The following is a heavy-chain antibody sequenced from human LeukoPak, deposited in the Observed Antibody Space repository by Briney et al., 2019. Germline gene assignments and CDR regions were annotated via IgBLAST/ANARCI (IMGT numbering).Heavy chain of an antibody. J-gene: IGHJ4*02. CDR2: IRHDGSET. CDR3: AKGRGKNDGYNSPNFDY. Sequence: GGSLRLSCAASGFTFSTYGMHWLRQATGKGPESVALIRHDGSETYHAESVRGRFTISRDDSKNTFYLQMNSLRAEDTAVYYCAKGRGKNDGYNSPNFDYWGQGTLVTVSS. CDR1: GFTFSTYG. V-gene: IGHV3-30*02. D-gene: IGHD5-24*01.